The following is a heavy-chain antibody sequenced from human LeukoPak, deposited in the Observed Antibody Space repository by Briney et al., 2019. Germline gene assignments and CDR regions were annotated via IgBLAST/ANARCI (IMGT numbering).Heavy chain of an antibody. CDR2: ISGSGGST. V-gene: IGHV3-23*01. CDR1: GFTFSSYA. Sequence: GGSLRLSCAASGFTFSSYAMSWVRQAPGKGLEWISAISGSGGSTYYADSVKGRFTISRDNSKNTLYLQMNSLRAEDTAVYYCAKVSGSGWYRWFDPWGQGTLVTASS. D-gene: IGHD6-19*01. CDR3: AKVSGSGWYRWFDP. J-gene: IGHJ5*02.